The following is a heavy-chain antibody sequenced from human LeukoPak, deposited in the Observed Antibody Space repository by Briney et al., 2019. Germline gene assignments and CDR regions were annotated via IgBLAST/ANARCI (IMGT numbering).Heavy chain of an antibody. CDR1: GFTVSSNY. J-gene: IGHJ1*01. CDR2: IYSGGDT. CDR3: AKLDYYDSSGYYL. Sequence: RGSLRLSCAASGFTVSSNYMSWVRQAPGKGLEWVSVIYSGGDTYYADSVKGRFTISRDNSKNTLYLQMNSLRAEDTAVYYCAKLDYYDSSGYYLGGQGTLVTVSS. V-gene: IGHV3-53*01. D-gene: IGHD3-22*01.